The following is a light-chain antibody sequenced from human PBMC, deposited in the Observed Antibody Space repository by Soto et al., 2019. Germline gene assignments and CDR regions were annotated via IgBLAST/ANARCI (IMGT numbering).Light chain of an antibody. Sequence: EIVLTQSPGTLSLSPGERATLSCRASQSVRSSFFAWYQQKPGQAPRLLIYDVSVRATGIPDRFSGSGSGTDFTLIIYRLEPEDFAVYYCQQYENSVMYTFGQGTKLEIK. CDR1: QSVRSSF. CDR3: QQYENSVMYT. V-gene: IGKV3-20*01. J-gene: IGKJ2*01. CDR2: DVS.